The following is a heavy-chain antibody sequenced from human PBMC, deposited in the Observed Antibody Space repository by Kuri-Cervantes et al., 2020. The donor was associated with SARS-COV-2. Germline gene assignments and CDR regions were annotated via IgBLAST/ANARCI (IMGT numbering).Heavy chain of an antibody. Sequence: GGSLRLSCTASGFTFGDYAMSWVRQAPGRGLEWVGFIRSKAYGGTTEYAASVKGRFTISRDDSKSIAYLQMNSLKTEDTAVYYCTRDNFWSGFFDYWGQGTLVTVSS. CDR3: TRDNFWSGFFDY. D-gene: IGHD3-3*01. V-gene: IGHV3-49*04. J-gene: IGHJ4*02. CDR2: IRSKAYGGTT. CDR1: GFTFGDYA.